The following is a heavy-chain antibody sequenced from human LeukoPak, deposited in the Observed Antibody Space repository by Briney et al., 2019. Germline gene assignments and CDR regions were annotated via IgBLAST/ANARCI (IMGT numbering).Heavy chain of an antibody. J-gene: IGHJ6*03. V-gene: IGHV4-59*01. CDR2: IYYSGST. D-gene: IGHD3-3*01. CDR3: ARTADYDFWSGLNYYYYMDV. CDR1: GGSISSYY. Sequence: KPSETLSLTCTVSGGSISSYYWSWIRHPPGKGLEWIGYIYYSGSTNYNPSLKSRVTISVDTSKNQFSLKLSSVTAADTAVYYCARTADYDFWSGLNYYYYMDVWGKGTTVTVSS.